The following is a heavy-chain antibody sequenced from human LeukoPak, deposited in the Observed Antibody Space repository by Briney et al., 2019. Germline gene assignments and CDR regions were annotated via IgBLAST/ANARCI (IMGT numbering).Heavy chain of an antibody. V-gene: IGHV3-21*01. CDR3: ARGISAGFHSYMDV. CDR2: ISASSTYI. CDR1: GFFFTSYD. Sequence: GGSLRLSCATSGFFFTSYDMNWVRQAPGKGLEWVSSISASSTYIYYADSVKGRFTISRDSAHDSLDLQMNSLTAEDTAVYYCARGISAGFHSYMDVWGKGTTVTVS. D-gene: IGHD3-10*01. J-gene: IGHJ6*03.